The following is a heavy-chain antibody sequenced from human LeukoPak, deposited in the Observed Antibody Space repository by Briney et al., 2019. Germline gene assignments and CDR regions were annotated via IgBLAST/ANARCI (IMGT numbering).Heavy chain of an antibody. V-gene: IGHV3-30*18. CDR3: AKDRYSSGWYSDFDY. CDR2: ISDDGSNK. J-gene: IGHJ4*02. Sequence: SGGSLNLPCEAPGFPFGNYAMHWFHKAPAKGRDWVAVISDDGSNKYYGDSVKGRFTISRDNSKNTVYLQINSLRAEDTAVYYCAKDRYSSGWYSDFDYWGQGTLVTVSS. CDR1: GFPFGNYA. D-gene: IGHD6-19*01.